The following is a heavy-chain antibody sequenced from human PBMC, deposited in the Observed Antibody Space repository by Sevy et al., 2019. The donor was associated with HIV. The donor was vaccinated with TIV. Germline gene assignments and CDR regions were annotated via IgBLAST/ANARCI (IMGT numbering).Heavy chain of an antibody. J-gene: IGHJ5*02. Sequence: GESLKISCAASGFTFSSYSMNWVRQAPGKGLEWVSSISSSSSYIYYADSVKGRFTISRDNAKNSLYLQMNSLRAEDTAVYYCARELLKTNWFDPWGQGTLVTVSS. V-gene: IGHV3-21*01. CDR2: ISSSSSYI. CDR3: ARELLKTNWFDP. CDR1: GFTFSSYS.